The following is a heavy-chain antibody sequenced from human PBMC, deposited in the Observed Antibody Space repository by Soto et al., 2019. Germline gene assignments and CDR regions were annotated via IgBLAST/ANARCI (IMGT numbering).Heavy chain of an antibody. Sequence: GGSLRLSCAASGFTFSSCAMHWVRQAPGKGLEWVAVISYDGSNKYYADSVKGRFTISRDNSKNTLYLQMNSLRAEDTAVYYCARAQTYCRGGTCNYPDYLDYYRQQSMVTVSS. J-gene: IGHJ4*02. CDR3: ARAQTYCRGGTCNYPDYLDY. D-gene: IGHD2-15*01. CDR1: GFTFSSCA. CDR2: ISYDGSNK. V-gene: IGHV3-30-3*01.